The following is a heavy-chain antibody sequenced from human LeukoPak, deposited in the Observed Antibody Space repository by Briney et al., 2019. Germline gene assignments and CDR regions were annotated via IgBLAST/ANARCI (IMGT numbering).Heavy chain of an antibody. J-gene: IGHJ3*02. CDR1: GGTFSSYA. CDR3: ARGVRVGRWLQLFAFDI. V-gene: IGHV1-69*06. D-gene: IGHD5-24*01. CDR2: IIPIFGTA. Sequence: ASVKVSCKASGGTFSSYAISWVRQAPGQGLEWMGGIIPIFGTANYAQKFQGRVTITADKSTSTAYMELSSLRSEDTAVYYCARGVRVGRWLQLFAFDIWGQGTMVTVSS.